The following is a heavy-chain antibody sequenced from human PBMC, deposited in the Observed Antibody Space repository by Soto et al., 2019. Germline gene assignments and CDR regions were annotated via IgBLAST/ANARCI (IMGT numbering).Heavy chain of an antibody. CDR1: GGSISSSTSY. J-gene: IGHJ4*02. CDR2: IYYTGIT. CDR3: ARATQYSSAWGTDY. Sequence: SETLSLTCIVSGGSISSSTSYWGWIRQPPGKGLEWIANIYYTGITYYNPSLKSRVTISVDTSNNQFSLRLSSVTAADTAVYFCARATQYSSAWGTDYWGQGTLVTVSS. D-gene: IGHD6-19*01. V-gene: IGHV4-39*02.